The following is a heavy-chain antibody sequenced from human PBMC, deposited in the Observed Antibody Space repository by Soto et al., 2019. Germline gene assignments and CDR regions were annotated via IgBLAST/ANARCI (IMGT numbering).Heavy chain of an antibody. J-gene: IGHJ3*02. V-gene: IGHV4-30-4*01. Sequence: PSETLSLTCTVSGGSISSGDYYWSWIRQPPGKGLEWIGYIYYSGSTYYNTSLKSRVTISVDTSKNQFSLKLSSVTAADTAVYYCARTRVVSAAFDIWGQVTMGTVS. CDR2: IYYSGST. CDR3: ARTRVVSAAFDI. D-gene: IGHD2-15*01. CDR1: GGSISSGDYY.